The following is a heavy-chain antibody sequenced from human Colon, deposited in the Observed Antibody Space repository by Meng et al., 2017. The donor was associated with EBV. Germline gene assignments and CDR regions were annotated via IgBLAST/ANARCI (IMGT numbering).Heavy chain of an antibody. CDR2: IYYNGST. Sequence: QLQLQESGPGLVKPPETLSLTCTVSGGSISISSYYWGWIRQPPGKGLEWIGSIYYNGSTYYNPSLKSRVTISVDTSKNQFSLKLNSVTAADTAVYYCARRRYYYGSGSYHSYYFDYWGQGALVTVSS. D-gene: IGHD3-10*01. CDR1: GGSISISSYY. V-gene: IGHV4-39*01. J-gene: IGHJ4*02. CDR3: ARRRYYYGSGSYHSYYFDY.